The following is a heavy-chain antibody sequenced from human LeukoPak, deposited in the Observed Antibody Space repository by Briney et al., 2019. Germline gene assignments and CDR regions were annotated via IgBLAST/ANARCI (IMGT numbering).Heavy chain of an antibody. CDR3: ARDYGTTGANAFEI. CDR1: GYTFIDYY. D-gene: IGHD1-7*01. Sequence: ASVKVSCKASGYTFIDYYIHWLRQAPGQGLEWMGFINGSLNDIKYAQKFRSRVTLTRDTSISTAYMELRGLRSDDTAVYYCARDYGTTGANAFEIWGQGTMVTVYS. V-gene: IGHV1-2*02. CDR2: INGSLNDI. J-gene: IGHJ3*02.